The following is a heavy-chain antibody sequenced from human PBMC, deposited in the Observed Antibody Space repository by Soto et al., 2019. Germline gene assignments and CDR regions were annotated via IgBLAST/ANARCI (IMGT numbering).Heavy chain of an antibody. D-gene: IGHD1-7*01. J-gene: IGHJ6*03. V-gene: IGHV1-18*01. Sequence: QVQLVQSGAEVKKPGASVKVSCKASGYTFTSYGISGVRQAPGHGLEWMGWISAYNGNTNYAQKLQGRVTMTTNTSTSTAYMEPRSLRSNDTAVYYCARTGTIEYYSYYMDVWGKGITVTVSS. CDR2: ISAYNGNT. CDR1: GYTFTSYG. CDR3: ARTGTIEYYSYYMDV.